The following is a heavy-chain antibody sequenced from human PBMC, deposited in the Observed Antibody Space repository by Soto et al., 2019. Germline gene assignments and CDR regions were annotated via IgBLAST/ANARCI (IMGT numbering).Heavy chain of an antibody. D-gene: IGHD3-10*01. V-gene: IGHV4-4*02. CDR1: GGSISSSNW. Sequence: SETLSLTCAVSGGSISSSNWWSWVRQPPGKGLEWIGEIYHSGSTNYNPSLKSRVTISVDKSKNQFSLKLSSVTAADTAVYYCASSGSGIYYGMDVWGQGTTVXVS. CDR2: IYHSGST. CDR3: ASSGSGIYYGMDV. J-gene: IGHJ6*02.